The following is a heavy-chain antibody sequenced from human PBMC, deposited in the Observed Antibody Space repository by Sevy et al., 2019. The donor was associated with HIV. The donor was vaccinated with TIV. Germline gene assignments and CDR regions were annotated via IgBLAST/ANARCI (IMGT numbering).Heavy chain of an antibody. CDR1: GYSFTNYW. D-gene: IGHD4-17*01. CDR2: IFPGDSDT. Sequence: GEYLKISCKGSGYSFTNYWIGWVRQMPGKGLEWMGIIFPGDSDTRYSPSFQGQVTISADKSTRTAYLQWSSLKASDTAMYYGARPYSDYADYYFDYWGQGTLVTVSS. V-gene: IGHV5-51*01. CDR3: ARPYSDYADYYFDY. J-gene: IGHJ4*02.